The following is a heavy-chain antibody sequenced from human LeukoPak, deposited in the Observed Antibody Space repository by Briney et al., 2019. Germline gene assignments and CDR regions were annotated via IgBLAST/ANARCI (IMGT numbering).Heavy chain of an antibody. V-gene: IGHV3-74*01. CDR2: IASDGSST. CDR3: ARGRPHGSDY. Sequence: GGSLRLSCAASGFTFSSYWMNWVRQAPGKGLVWVSRIASDGSSTTYADSVKGRFSISRDNAKNTLYLQMNSLRVEDTAVYYCARGRPHGSDYWGQGTLVTVSS. D-gene: IGHD2-15*01. J-gene: IGHJ4*02. CDR1: GFTFSSYW.